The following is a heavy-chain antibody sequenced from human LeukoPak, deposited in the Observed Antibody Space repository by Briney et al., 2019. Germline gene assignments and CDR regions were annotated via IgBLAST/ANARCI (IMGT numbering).Heavy chain of an antibody. Sequence: GGSLRLSWVASGXSVSSNYVSWVRQAPGKGLEWVSVIYRDGSSYYAESVKGRFTISRDNSKNTLYIQMNSLRAEDTAVYYCARSFYDILIGYYQYFDYWGQGTLVTVSS. D-gene: IGHD3-9*01. J-gene: IGHJ4*02. CDR1: GXSVSSNY. V-gene: IGHV3-66*01. CDR3: ARSFYDILIGYYQYFDY. CDR2: IYRDGSS.